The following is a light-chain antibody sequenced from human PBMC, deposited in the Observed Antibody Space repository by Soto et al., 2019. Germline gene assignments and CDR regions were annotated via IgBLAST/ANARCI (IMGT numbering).Light chain of an antibody. CDR1: SSDVGSYNL. CDR3: CSYAGSIVV. V-gene: IGLV2-23*01. CDR2: EGS. J-gene: IGLJ2*01. Sequence: QSVLTQPASVSGSPGQSITISCTGTSSDVGSYNLVSWYQQHPGKAPKLMIYEGSKRPSGVSNRFSGSKSGKTASLTISGLQAEDEADYYCCSYAGSIVVFGGGTKLTVL.